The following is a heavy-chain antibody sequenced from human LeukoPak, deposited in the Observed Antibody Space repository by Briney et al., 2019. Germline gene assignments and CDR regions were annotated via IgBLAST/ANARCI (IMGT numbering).Heavy chain of an antibody. Sequence: PGGSLRLSCAASGFTFSSYAMSWVRQAPGKGLEWVSAISGSGGSTYYADSVKGRFTISRDNPKNSLYLQMNSLRAEDTAVYYCARDKFRNSDIVPADYWGQGTLVTVSS. CDR2: ISGSGGST. D-gene: IGHD2-8*01. CDR1: GFTFSSYA. J-gene: IGHJ4*02. CDR3: ARDKFRNSDIVPADY. V-gene: IGHV3-23*01.